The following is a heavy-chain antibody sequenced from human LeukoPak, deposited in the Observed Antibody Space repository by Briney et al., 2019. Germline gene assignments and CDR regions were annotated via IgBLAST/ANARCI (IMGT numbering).Heavy chain of an antibody. D-gene: IGHD3-10*01. J-gene: IGHJ5*02. Sequence: SETLSLTCTVSGGSISSSSYYWGWIRQPPGKGLEWIGSIYYSGSTYYNPSLKSRVTISVDTSKNQFSLKLSSVTAADTAAYYCARHVGDGLDGSGRFNWFDPWGQGTLVTVSS. V-gene: IGHV4-39*01. CDR1: GGSISSSSYY. CDR2: IYYSGST. CDR3: ARHVGDGLDGSGRFNWFDP.